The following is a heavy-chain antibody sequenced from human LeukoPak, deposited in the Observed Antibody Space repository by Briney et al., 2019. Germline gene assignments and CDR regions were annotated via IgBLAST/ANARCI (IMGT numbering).Heavy chain of an antibody. D-gene: IGHD7-27*01. CDR1: GYTFTVYY. CDR2: INPNSGGT. CDR3: ARINWGLTSTDY. V-gene: IGHV1-2*02. Sequence: ASVKVSCKASGYTFTVYYMHWVRQAPGQGLEWMGWINPNSGGTNYAQKFQGRVTMTRDTSISTAYMELSRLRSDDTAVYYCARINWGLTSTDYWGQGTLVTVSS. J-gene: IGHJ4*02.